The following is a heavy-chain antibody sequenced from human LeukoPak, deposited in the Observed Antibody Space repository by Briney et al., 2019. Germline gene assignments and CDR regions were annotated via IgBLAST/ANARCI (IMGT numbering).Heavy chain of an antibody. CDR2: ISSNGGRT. V-gene: IGHV3-64*01. Sequence: GGSLRLSCAASGFSFSSHAMHWVRQAPGKGLEYVSAISSNGGRTYYANSVKGRFTISRDNSKNTLYLQMGSLSAEDMAVYYCARQAPTLRNYFDYWGQGTLVTVSS. CDR1: GFSFSSHA. J-gene: IGHJ4*02. CDR3: ARQAPTLRNYFDY.